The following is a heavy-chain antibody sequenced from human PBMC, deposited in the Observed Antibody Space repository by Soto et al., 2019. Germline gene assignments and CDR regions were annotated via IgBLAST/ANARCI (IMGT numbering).Heavy chain of an antibody. Sequence: ASVKVSCKASGYTFTSYGISWVRQAPGQGLEWMGWISAYNGNTNYAQKLQGRVTMTTDTSTSTAYMELRSLRSDDTAVYYCARSPPDSYSNYVRGTPLPRGGEKKRRKTRQDYYYYYYYMDVWGKGTTVTVSS. CDR1: GYTFTSYG. CDR2: ISAYNGNT. D-gene: IGHD4-4*01. J-gene: IGHJ6*03. CDR3: ARSPPDSYSNYVRGTPLPRGGEKKRRKTRQDYYYYYYYMDV. V-gene: IGHV1-18*01.